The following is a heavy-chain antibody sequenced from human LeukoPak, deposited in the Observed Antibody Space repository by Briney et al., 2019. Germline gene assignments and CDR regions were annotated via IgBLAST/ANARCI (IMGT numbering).Heavy chain of an antibody. J-gene: IGHJ4*02. Sequence: PGGSLRLSCAASGFTFNKYWLTWVRQAPGKGLEWVANINQDDSQIYYLESVEGRFTITRDNAKNSLYLQLNSLRAEDTAVYYCARDKYIAYWGQGTLVTVSS. CDR2: INQDDSQI. CDR1: GFTFNKYW. CDR3: ARDKYIAY. V-gene: IGHV3-7*01.